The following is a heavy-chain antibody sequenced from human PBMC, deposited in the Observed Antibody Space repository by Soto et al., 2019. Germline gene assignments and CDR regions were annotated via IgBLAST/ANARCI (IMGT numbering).Heavy chain of an antibody. Sequence: PGGSLRLSCAASGFTFSSYWMHWVRQAPGKGLVWVSHINSDGSSTYYADSVKGRFTISRDNAKKSLYLQMNSLRAEDTAVYYCARMTSSISTGCWGQGTLVTVSS. D-gene: IGHD2-2*01. CDR2: INSDGSST. J-gene: IGHJ4*02. CDR1: GFTFSSYW. CDR3: ARMTSSISTGC. V-gene: IGHV3-74*01.